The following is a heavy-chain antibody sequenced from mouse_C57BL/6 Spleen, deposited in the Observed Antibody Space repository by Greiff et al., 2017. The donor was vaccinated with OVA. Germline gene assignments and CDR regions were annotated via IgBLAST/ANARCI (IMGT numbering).Heavy chain of an antibody. CDR3: ARPSGYYGSSYGFAY. D-gene: IGHD1-1*01. CDR1: GFTFSDYG. Sequence: EVQGVESGGGLVKPGGSLKLSCAASGFTFSDYGMHWVRQAPEKGLEWVAYISSGSSTIYYADTVKGRFTISRDNAKNTLFLQMTSLRSEDTAMYYCARPSGYYGSSYGFAYWGQGTLVTVSA. CDR2: ISSGSSTI. V-gene: IGHV5-17*01. J-gene: IGHJ3*01.